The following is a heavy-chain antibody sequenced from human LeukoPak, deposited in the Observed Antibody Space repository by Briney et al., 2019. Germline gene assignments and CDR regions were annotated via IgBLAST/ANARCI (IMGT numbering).Heavy chain of an antibody. V-gene: IGHV1-69*13. CDR1: GGTFSSYA. CDR2: IIPIFGTA. Sequence: SVKVSCKASGGTFSSYAISWVRQAPGQGLEWMGGIIPIFGTANYAQKFQGRVTITADESTSTAYMELSSLRSEDTAVYYCARGGIAAAGKYYYMDVWGKGTTVTVSS. D-gene: IGHD6-13*01. J-gene: IGHJ6*03. CDR3: ARGGIAAAGKYYYMDV.